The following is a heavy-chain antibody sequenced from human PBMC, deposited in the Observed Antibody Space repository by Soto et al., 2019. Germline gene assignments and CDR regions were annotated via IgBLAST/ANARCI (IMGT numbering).Heavy chain of an antibody. V-gene: IGHV4-34*01. CDR3: ARDPQDPGSPRPFDY. CDR1: GGSFSVYY. D-gene: IGHD3-10*01. CDR2: INHSGST. Sequence: QVQLQQWGAGLLKPSETLSLTCAVYGGSFSVYYWSWIRQPPGKGLEWIGEINHSGSTNYDPSLKGRVTITVDTSKNQFSLKLSSVTVADTAVYYCARDPQDPGSPRPFDYWGQGTLVTVSS. J-gene: IGHJ4*02.